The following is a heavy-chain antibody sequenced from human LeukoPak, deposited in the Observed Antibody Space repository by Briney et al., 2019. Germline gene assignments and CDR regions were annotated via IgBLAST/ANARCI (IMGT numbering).Heavy chain of an antibody. D-gene: IGHD3-22*01. J-gene: IGHJ3*02. Sequence: GGSLRLSCAASGFTFSSYGMHWVRQAPGKGLEWVAFIRYDGSNKYYADSVKGRFTISRDNSKNTLYLQMNSLRAEDTAVYYCAKSSFYYDSSGYSAFDIWGQGTMVTVSS. V-gene: IGHV3-30*02. CDR3: AKSSFYYDSSGYSAFDI. CDR2: IRYDGSNK. CDR1: GFTFSSYG.